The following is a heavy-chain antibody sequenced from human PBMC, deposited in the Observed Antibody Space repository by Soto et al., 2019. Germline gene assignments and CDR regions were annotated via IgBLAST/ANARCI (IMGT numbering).Heavy chain of an antibody. CDR2: IIPIFGTA. J-gene: IGHJ5*02. V-gene: IGHV1-69*01. Sequence: QVQLVQSGAEVKKPGSSVKVSCKAYGGTFSSYAISWVRQAPGQGLEWMGGIIPIFGTANYAQKFQGRVTITADESTSTAYMELSSLRSEDTAVYYCASSERKTGTTYFNWFDPWGQGTLVTVSS. D-gene: IGHD1-7*01. CDR3: ASSERKTGTTYFNWFDP. CDR1: GGTFSSYA.